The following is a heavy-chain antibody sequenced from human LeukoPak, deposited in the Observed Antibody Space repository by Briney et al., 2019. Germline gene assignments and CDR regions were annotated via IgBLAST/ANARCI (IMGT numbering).Heavy chain of an antibody. CDR3: APQTRLRYFDWSRGDDAFDI. CDR1: GYTFTSYG. Sequence: GASVKVSCKASGYTFTSYGISWVRQAPGQGLEWMGWISAYNGNTNYAQKFQGRVTITRNTSISTAYMELSSLRSEDTAVYYCAPQTRLRYFDWSRGDDAFDIWGQGTMVTVSS. D-gene: IGHD3-9*01. V-gene: IGHV1-18*01. CDR2: ISAYNGNT. J-gene: IGHJ3*02.